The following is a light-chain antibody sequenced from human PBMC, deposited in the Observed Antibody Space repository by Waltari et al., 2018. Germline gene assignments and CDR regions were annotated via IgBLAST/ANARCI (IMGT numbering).Light chain of an antibody. V-gene: IGKV3-11*01. J-gene: IGKJ1*01. CDR3: QQRSHWRT. CDR2: DTS. Sequence: IMLTQSPATLSLSPGERANLSCRTSQSVSSYLAWFQQKPGQAPRLPIYDTSNRATGIPARFSGSGSGTDFTLTISSLEPEDSAVYYCQQRSHWRTFGQGTKVEIK. CDR1: QSVSSY.